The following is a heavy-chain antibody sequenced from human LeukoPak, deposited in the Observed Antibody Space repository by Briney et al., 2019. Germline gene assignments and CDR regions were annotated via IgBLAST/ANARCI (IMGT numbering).Heavy chain of an antibody. V-gene: IGHV4-59*08. Sequence: SETLSLTCTVSGGSLSGFYWSWIRQPPGAGLEWIGYVYYSGSTTYNPSLKSRVTISVDTSKNQFSLRLGSVTAADTAVYYCARQQYNSSSGGDFDYWGQGTLVTVSS. D-gene: IGHD6-6*01. CDR2: VYYSGST. CDR1: GGSLSGFY. CDR3: ARQQYNSSSGGDFDY. J-gene: IGHJ4*02.